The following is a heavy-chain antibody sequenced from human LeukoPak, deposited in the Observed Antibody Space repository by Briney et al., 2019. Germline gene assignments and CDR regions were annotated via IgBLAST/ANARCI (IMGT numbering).Heavy chain of an antibody. CDR2: ISAYNGNT. V-gene: IGHV1-18*01. CDR3: ARGLFTLQGIAVAGTDY. CDR1: GYTFTSYG. D-gene: IGHD6-19*01. Sequence: ASVKVSCKASGYTFTSYGISWVRQAPGQGLEWMGWISAYNGNTNYAQKLQGRVTITTDTSTSTAYMELRSLRSDDTAVYYCARGLFTLQGIAVAGTDYWGQGTLVTVSS. J-gene: IGHJ4*02.